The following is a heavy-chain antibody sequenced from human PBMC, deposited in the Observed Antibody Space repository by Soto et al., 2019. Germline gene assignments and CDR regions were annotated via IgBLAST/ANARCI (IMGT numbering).Heavy chain of an antibody. CDR1: GYTFIRYG. V-gene: IGHV1-18*01. Sequence: QVRLVQPAAEVKKPGASVKVSCKTSGYTFIRYGIAWVRQAPGQGLEWMGGISPYNDYTNYAQKFQGRVRMTADTSTKTVYLELRHLTSDDTAVYYCARGGYYDAVWRKLNQYGLDVWGQGTTVSVSS. D-gene: IGHD3-16*01. CDR3: ARGGYYDAVWRKLNQYGLDV. CDR2: ISPYNDYT. J-gene: IGHJ6*02.